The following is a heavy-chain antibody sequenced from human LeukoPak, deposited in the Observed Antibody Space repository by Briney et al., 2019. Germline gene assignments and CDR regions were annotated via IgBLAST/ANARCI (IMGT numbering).Heavy chain of an antibody. J-gene: IGHJ4*02. CDR1: GFTFDDHG. V-gene: IGHV3-23*01. Sequence: GGSLRLSCAASGFTFDDHGMTWVRQAPGKGLEWVSAISGSGGSTYYADSVKGRFTISRDNSKNTLYLQMNSLRAEDTAVYYCAKDLLAAAVLYYFDYWGQGTLVTVSS. CDR2: ISGSGGST. CDR3: AKDLLAAAVLYYFDY. D-gene: IGHD6-13*01.